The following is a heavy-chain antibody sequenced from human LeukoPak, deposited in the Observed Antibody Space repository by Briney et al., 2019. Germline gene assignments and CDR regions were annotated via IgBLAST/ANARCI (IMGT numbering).Heavy chain of an antibody. Sequence: SETLSLTCAVYGGSFSGYYWSWIRQPPGKGLEWIGEINHIGSTNYNPSHKSRVTISVDTSKNQFSLKLSSVTAADTAVYYCARHVSDGSGSYSFFDYWGQGTLVTVSS. D-gene: IGHD3-10*01. V-gene: IGHV4-34*01. CDR3: ARHVSDGSGSYSFFDY. CDR2: INHIGST. J-gene: IGHJ4*02. CDR1: GGSFSGYY.